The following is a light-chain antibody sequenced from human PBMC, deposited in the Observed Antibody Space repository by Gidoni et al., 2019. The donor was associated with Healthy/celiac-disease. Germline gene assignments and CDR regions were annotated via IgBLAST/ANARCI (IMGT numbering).Light chain of an antibody. CDR2: RDS. CDR3: QVWDSSTEGVV. J-gene: IGLJ2*01. V-gene: IGLV3-9*01. Sequence: SYELTPPLSVSVALGQTARITCGGNNIGSKNVHWYQQKPVPAPVLVIYRDSNRPSGIPERFSGSNSGNTATLTISRAQAGDEADYYCQVWDSSTEGVVFGGGTKLTVL. CDR1: NIGSKN.